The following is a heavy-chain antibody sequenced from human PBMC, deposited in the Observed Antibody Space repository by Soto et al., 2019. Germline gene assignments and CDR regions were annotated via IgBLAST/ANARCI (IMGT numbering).Heavy chain of an antibody. CDR1: GFTFSNFA. CDR2: ISGSGDNK. Sequence: EVQLLESGGALVQSGGSLRLSCAASGFTFSNFAMSWVRQAPGKGLEWVSGISGSGDNKAHADSVKCRFTISRDNSKNTLYPQMNSLRADDTAVYYCGTGRDYFLKSSPFRKVLYYYYYMDVWGKGTTVTVSS. D-gene: IGHD4-17*01. J-gene: IGHJ6*03. CDR3: GTGRDYFLKSSPFRKVLYYYYYMDV. V-gene: IGHV3-23*01.